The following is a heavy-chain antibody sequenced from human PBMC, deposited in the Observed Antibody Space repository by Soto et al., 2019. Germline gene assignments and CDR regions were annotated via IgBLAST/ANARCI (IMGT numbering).Heavy chain of an antibody. V-gene: IGHV3-48*03. J-gene: IGHJ4*02. CDR3: TRVRDSNDY. CDR2: IRSSGRSI. CDR1: GFTFSSYE. Sequence: GGSLRFSCVGSGFTFSSYEMNWVRQAPGKGLEWVSNIRSSGRSINYADSVKGRFTISRDNAKNSLYLQMNSLRAEDTAVYYCTRVRDSNDYWGQGTLVTVSS. D-gene: IGHD3-22*01.